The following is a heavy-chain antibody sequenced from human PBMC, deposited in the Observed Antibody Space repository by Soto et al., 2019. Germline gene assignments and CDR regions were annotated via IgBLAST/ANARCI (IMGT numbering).Heavy chain of an antibody. CDR2: ISASGGST. CDR3: AKDVCGDGSYYYFDY. V-gene: IGHV3-23*01. CDR1: GFTFGSSA. D-gene: IGHD1-26*01. J-gene: IGHJ4*02. Sequence: GGSLRLSCAASGFTFGSSAMYWVRQAPGKGLERVSSISASGGSTDYAGSVQGRFTISRHSSKNTLYLQTDSPRAEDAAVYYCAKDVCGDGSYYYFDYWVPGTLVTVSS.